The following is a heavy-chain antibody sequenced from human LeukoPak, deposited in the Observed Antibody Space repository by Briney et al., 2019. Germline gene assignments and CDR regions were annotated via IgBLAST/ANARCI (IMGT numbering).Heavy chain of an antibody. CDR1: GYSINSGDC. J-gene: IGHJ5*02. CDR2: VSHSGHP. D-gene: IGHD1-26*01. Sequence: SETLSLTCTVSGYSINSGDCWGWIRQVPGKGLEWIASVSHSGHPYYNPSLRSRVTIFADTSKSQFSLQLRSVTAADTAVYYCARDGGSYYTASPNSWFGPWGQGTLVTVSS. V-gene: IGHV4-38-2*02. CDR3: ARDGGSYYTASPNSWFGP.